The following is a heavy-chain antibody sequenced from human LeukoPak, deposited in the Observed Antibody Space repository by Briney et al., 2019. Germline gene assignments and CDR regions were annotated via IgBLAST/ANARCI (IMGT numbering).Heavy chain of an antibody. D-gene: IGHD2-21*02. CDR2: ISSSGSTI. V-gene: IGHV3-11*01. Sequence: GGSLRLSCAASGFTLSDYYMSWIRQAPGKGLEWVSYISSSGSTIYYADSVKGRFTISRDNAKNSLYLQMNSLRADDTAVYYCAKSHHVTAIDYWGQGTLVTVSS. CDR1: GFTLSDYY. J-gene: IGHJ4*02. CDR3: AKSHHVTAIDY.